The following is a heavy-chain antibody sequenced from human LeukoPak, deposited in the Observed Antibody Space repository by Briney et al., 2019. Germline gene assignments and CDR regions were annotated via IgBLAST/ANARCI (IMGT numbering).Heavy chain of an antibody. CDR3: AKDAAPLIGDYYGMDV. V-gene: IGHV3-9*01. CDR2: ISWNSGSI. D-gene: IGHD6-6*01. CDR1: GFTFDDYA. J-gene: IGHJ6*02. Sequence: PGGSLRLSCAASGFTFDDYAMHWVRQAPGKGLEWVSGISWNSGSIGYADSVKGRFTISRDNAKNSLYLQMNSLRAEDTALYYCAKDAAPLIGDYYGMDVWGQGTTVTVSS.